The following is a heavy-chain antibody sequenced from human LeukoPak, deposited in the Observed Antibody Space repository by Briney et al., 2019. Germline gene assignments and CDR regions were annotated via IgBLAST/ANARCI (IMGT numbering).Heavy chain of an antibody. CDR1: GFTFSSYS. CDR2: ISSSSSYI. Sequence: GGSLRLSCAASGFTFSSYSMNWVRQAPGKGLEWVSSISSSSSYIYYADSVKGRFTISRDNAKNSLYLQMNSPRAEDTAVYYCLVGQVAARRFDYWGQGTLVTVSS. J-gene: IGHJ4*02. CDR3: LVGQVAARRFDY. D-gene: IGHD6-6*01. V-gene: IGHV3-21*01.